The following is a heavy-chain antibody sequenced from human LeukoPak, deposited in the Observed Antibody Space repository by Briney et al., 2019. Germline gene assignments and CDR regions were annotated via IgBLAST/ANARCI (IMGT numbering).Heavy chain of an antibody. Sequence: GGSLRISCAASGFTFDDYGMHWVRQIPGKGLEWVSGISWNSGNVDYADSVKGRFTISRDNARNSLYLQMNSLRAEDTALYYCAKVDGYNSGWYDSWSQGTLVTVSS. V-gene: IGHV3-9*01. CDR3: AKVDGYNSGWYDS. CDR1: GFTFDDYG. J-gene: IGHJ5*01. CDR2: ISWNSGNV. D-gene: IGHD6-19*01.